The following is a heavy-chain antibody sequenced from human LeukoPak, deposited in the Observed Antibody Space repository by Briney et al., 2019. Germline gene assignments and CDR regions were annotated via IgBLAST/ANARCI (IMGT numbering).Heavy chain of an antibody. V-gene: IGHV3-11*04. CDR3: AKNSEGYFQH. D-gene: IGHD2-21*01. CDR2: ISSSGTAI. J-gene: IGHJ1*01. Sequence: GGSLRLSCAASGFTFNDYYMSWIRQAPGKGLEWISYISSSGTAIYYADSVKGRFTISRDNSKNTLYLQMNSLRAEDTAVYYCAKNSEGYFQHWGQGTLVTVSS. CDR1: GFTFNDYY.